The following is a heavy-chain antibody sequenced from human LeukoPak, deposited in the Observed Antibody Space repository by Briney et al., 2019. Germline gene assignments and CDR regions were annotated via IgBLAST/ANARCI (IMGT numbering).Heavy chain of an antibody. CDR1: GFTFSSYA. CDR3: ARGTDDSSGWYWLY. V-gene: IGHV3-23*01. D-gene: IGHD6-19*01. CDR2: ISGSGGST. Sequence: PGGSLRLSCAASGFTFSSYAMSWVRQAPGKGLEWVSAISGSGGSTYYADSVKGRFTISRDNSKNTQYLQMNSLRAEDTAVYYCARGTDDSSGWYWLYWGQGTLVTVSS. J-gene: IGHJ4*02.